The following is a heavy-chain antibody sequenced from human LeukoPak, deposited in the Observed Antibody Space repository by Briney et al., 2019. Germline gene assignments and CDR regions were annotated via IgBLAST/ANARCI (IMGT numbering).Heavy chain of an antibody. CDR1: GGSFSGYY. V-gene: IGHV4-34*01. Sequence: PSETLSLTCAAYGGSFSGYYWSWIRQPPGKGLEWIGEINHSGSTNYNPSLKSRVTISVDTSKNQFSLKLSSVTAADTAVYYCARGRRSLVAGRNFDYWGQGTLVTVSS. D-gene: IGHD6-19*01. CDR2: INHSGST. CDR3: ARGRRSLVAGRNFDY. J-gene: IGHJ4*02.